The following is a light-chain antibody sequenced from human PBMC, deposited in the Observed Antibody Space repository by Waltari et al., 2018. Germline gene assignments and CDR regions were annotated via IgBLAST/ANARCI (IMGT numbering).Light chain of an antibody. J-gene: IGLJ3*02. CDR3: CSHTFDSTWV. Sequence: QSALTQPASVSGSPGQSITISCTGTSSDVGVHNYVSWYQQYPGKAPKLLIYAVTKRPSGVSSRFSGPRSGNTAPLTISGLQPEYEADYYCCSHTFDSTWVFGGGTKLTVL. V-gene: IGLV2-14*03. CDR2: AVT. CDR1: SSDVGVHNY.